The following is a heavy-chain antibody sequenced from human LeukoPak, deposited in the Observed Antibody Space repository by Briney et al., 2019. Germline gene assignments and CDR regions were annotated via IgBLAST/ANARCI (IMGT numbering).Heavy chain of an antibody. D-gene: IGHD3-16*01. CDR2: IYYSGST. CDR3: ARSGGKRNWFDP. CDR1: GGSISSGGYY. V-gene: IGHV4-31*03. Sequence: PSETLSLTCTVSGGSISSGGYYWSWIRQHPGKGLEWSGYIYYSGSTYYNPSLKSRVTISVDTSKNQFSLKLSSVTAADTAVYYCARSGGKRNWFDPWGQGTLVTVSS. J-gene: IGHJ5*02.